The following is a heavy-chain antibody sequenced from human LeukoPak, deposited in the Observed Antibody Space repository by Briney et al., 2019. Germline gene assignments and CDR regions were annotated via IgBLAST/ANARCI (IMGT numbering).Heavy chain of an antibody. V-gene: IGHV3-30*18. CDR3: ANSRQWLVPPDY. CDR1: GFTFSSYG. CDR2: ISYDGSNK. Sequence: QSGGSLRLSCAASGFTFSSYGMHWVRQAPGKGLEWVAVISYDGSNKYYADSVKGRFTISRDNSKNTLYLQMNSLRAEDTAVYYCANSRQWLVPPDYWGQGTLVTVSS. J-gene: IGHJ4*02. D-gene: IGHD6-19*01.